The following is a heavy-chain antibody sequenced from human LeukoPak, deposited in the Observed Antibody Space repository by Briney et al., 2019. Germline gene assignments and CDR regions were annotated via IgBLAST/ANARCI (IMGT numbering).Heavy chain of an antibody. Sequence: TSETLSLTCAVYGGSFSGYYWSWIRQPPGKGLEWIGEINHSGSTNYNPSLKSRVTISVDTSKNQFSLKLSSVTAADTAVYYCARALGATDYWGQGTLVTVSS. CDR3: ARALGATDY. D-gene: IGHD1-26*01. CDR1: GGSFSGYY. V-gene: IGHV4-34*01. J-gene: IGHJ4*02. CDR2: INHSGST.